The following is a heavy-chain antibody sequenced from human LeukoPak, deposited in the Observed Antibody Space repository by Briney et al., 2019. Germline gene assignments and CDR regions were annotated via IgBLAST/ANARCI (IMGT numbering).Heavy chain of an antibody. Sequence: GGSLRLSCAASGFTFSSYGMHWVRQAPGEGLEWVAVIWYDGSNKYYADSVKGRFTISRHNSKNTLYLRMNSLRAEDTAVYYCAGYYYDSSGYYHFDYWGQGTLVTVSS. CDR3: AGYYYDSSGYYHFDY. V-gene: IGHV3-30*02. D-gene: IGHD3-22*01. CDR2: IWYDGSNK. CDR1: GFTFSSYG. J-gene: IGHJ4*02.